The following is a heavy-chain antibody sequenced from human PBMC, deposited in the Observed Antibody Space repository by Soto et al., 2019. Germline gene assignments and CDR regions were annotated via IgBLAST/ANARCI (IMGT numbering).Heavy chain of an antibody. J-gene: IGHJ6*02. CDR2: IYYSGST. CDR3: AGQPTAGSYYDLGSYYYYYAMDV. D-gene: IGHD3-10*01. Sequence: PSETLSLTCAVSGGSISSGGYYWGWIRQPPGKGLEWFGSIYYSGSTYYNPSLKSRVTISVDTSKNQFSLKLISVTAADTAVYYCAGQPTAGSYYDLGSYYYYYAMDVWGQGTTVTVS. CDR1: GGSISSGGYY. V-gene: IGHV4-39*01.